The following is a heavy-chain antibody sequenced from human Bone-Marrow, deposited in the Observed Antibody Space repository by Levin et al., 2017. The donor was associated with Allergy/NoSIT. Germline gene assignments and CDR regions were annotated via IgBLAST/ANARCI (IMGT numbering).Heavy chain of an antibody. CDR1: GFTFSNYG. Sequence: GESLKISCAASGFTFSNYGMHWVRQAPGKGLEWVAVIWNDGSNKYYADSVKVRFTISRDNSKNTLYLQMNSLRAEDTAVYYCARVRGDGDYIFDYWDQGTLVTVSS. CDR2: IWNDGSNK. CDR3: ARVRGDGDYIFDY. J-gene: IGHJ4*02. D-gene: IGHD4-17*01. V-gene: IGHV3-33*01.